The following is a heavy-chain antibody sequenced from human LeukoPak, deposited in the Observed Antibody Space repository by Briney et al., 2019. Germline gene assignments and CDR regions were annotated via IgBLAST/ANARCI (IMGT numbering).Heavy chain of an antibody. CDR2: INHSGST. V-gene: IGHV4-34*01. D-gene: IGHD4-17*01. J-gene: IGHJ4*02. Sequence: PSETLSLTCAVYGGSFSGYYWSWIRQPPGKGQEWIGEINHSGSTNYNPSLKSRATISVDTSKNQFSLKLSSVTAADTAVYYCASSDYGDYGFSRFGYWGQGTLVTVSS. CDR3: ASSDYGDYGFSRFGY. CDR1: GGSFSGYY.